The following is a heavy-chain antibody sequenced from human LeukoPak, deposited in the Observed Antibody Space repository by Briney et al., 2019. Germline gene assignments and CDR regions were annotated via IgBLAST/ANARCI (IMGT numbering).Heavy chain of an antibody. CDR3: ARDSRASYEPLRSTPWPDAFDI. CDR2: VSHSGST. V-gene: IGHV4-59*01. Sequence: SETLSLTCTVSGGSITSDYWSWVRQPPGKVLEWIGFVSHSGSTNYNPSLKSRVTISVDTSKNQFSLRLRSVTAADTAFYYCARDSRASYEPLRSTPWPDAFDIWGQGTMVTVSS. CDR1: GGSITSDY. J-gene: IGHJ3*02. D-gene: IGHD1-26*01.